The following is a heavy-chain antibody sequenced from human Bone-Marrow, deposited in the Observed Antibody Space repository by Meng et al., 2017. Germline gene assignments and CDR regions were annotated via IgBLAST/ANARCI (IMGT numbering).Heavy chain of an antibody. CDR2: INHSGST. Sequence: LPRLESGPGLVNPSGTLALTCTVSGGSISSSSYYWGWIRQPPGKGLEWIGEINHSGSTNYNPSLESRATISVDTSQNNLSLKLSSVTAADSAVYYCARGPTTMAHDFDYWGQGTLVTVSS. D-gene: IGHD4-11*01. V-gene: IGHV4-39*02. CDR1: GGSISSSSYY. J-gene: IGHJ4*02. CDR3: ARGPTTMAHDFDY.